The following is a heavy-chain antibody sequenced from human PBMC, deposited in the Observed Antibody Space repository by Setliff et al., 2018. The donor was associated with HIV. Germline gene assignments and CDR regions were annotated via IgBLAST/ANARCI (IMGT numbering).Heavy chain of an antibody. D-gene: IGHD6-19*01. Sequence: SETLSLTCTVSGGSISSDDYYWGWIRQPPGKGLEWIGSIYYSGSTFYNPSLKSRLTISVYTSKNQFSLKLTSVTAADTAVYYCARHWRGSGWSNWFDPWGQRTLVTVSS. J-gene: IGHJ5*02. V-gene: IGHV4-39*01. CDR2: IYYSGST. CDR1: GGSISSDDYY. CDR3: ARHWRGSGWSNWFDP.